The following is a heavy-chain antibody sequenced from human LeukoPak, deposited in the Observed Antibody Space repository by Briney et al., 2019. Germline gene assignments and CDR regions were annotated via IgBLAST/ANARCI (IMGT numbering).Heavy chain of an antibody. Sequence: GGSLRLSCAVSGFTVSSNAMSWVRQAPGKGLEWVSLMYGGGGTDTADSVKGRFTVSRDNSKNTLYLQMSGLRAEDTAVYYCARERGNVGLYSYYAMDVWGQGPTVTVSS. CDR1: GFTVSSNA. V-gene: IGHV3-53*01. CDR3: ARERGNVGLYSYYAMDV. D-gene: IGHD1-26*01. CDR2: MYGGGGT. J-gene: IGHJ6*02.